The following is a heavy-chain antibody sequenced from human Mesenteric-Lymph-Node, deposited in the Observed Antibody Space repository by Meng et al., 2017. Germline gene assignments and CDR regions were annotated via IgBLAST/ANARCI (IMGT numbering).Heavy chain of an antibody. J-gene: IGHJ4*02. CDR2: INTNNGNP. CDR3: ARDNYDTASRFDY. CDR1: GYTFTSYA. Sequence: QVQLVHSGAELQKPWASVTVSCKASGYTFTSYAINWLRQAPGQGPEWMGWINTNNGNPTYAQGFTGRFVFSLDTSVSTAYVQISSLKVEDTAMYYCARDNYDTASRFDYWGQGTLVTVPS. D-gene: IGHD3-22*01. V-gene: IGHV7-4-1*02.